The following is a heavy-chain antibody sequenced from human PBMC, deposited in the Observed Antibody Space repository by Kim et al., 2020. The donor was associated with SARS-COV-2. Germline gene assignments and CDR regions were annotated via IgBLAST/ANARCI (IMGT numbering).Heavy chain of an antibody. D-gene: IGHD3-22*01. Sequence: SETLSLTCTVSGGSVSSGSYYWSWIRQPPGKGLEWIGYIYYSGSTNYNPSLKSRVTISVDTSKNQFSLKLSSVTAADTAVYYCARAGGGFGSGYPIGIDYWGQGTLVTVSS. J-gene: IGHJ4*02. CDR1: GGSVSSGSYY. CDR2: IYYSGST. V-gene: IGHV4-61*01. CDR3: ARAGGGFGSGYPIGIDY.